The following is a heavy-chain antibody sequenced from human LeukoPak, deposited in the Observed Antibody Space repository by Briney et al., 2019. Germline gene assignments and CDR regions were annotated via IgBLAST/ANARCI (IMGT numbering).Heavy chain of an antibody. CDR2: IYPGDSDT. J-gene: IGHJ4*02. CDR1: GYSFTTYW. Sequence: GESLKISCKGSGYSFTTYWIGWVRQMPGKGLEWMGIIYPGDSDTRYSPSFQGQVTISADKSISTAYLQWSSLKASDTAMYYCARTYYYDSSGFSGASDWGQGTLVTVSS. V-gene: IGHV5-51*01. D-gene: IGHD3-22*01. CDR3: ARTYYYDSSGFSGASD.